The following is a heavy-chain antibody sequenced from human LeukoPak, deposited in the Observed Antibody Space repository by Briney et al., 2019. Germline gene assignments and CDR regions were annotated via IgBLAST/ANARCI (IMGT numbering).Heavy chain of an antibody. CDR1: GGSISSSSYY. J-gene: IGHJ6*03. D-gene: IGHD3-3*01. CDR3: ARGGRETDFWSGPTYYYYYYMDV. Sequence: SETLSLTCTVSGGSISSSSYYWGWIRQPPGKGLEWIGSIYYSGSTNYNPSLKSRVTISVDTSKNQFSLKLSSVTAADTAVYYCARGGRETDFWSGPTYYYYYYMDVWGKGTTVTVSS. CDR2: IYYSGST. V-gene: IGHV4-39*07.